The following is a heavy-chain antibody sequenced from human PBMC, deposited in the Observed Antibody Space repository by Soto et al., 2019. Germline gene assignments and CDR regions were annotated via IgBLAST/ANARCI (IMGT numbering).Heavy chain of an antibody. D-gene: IGHD6-19*01. CDR3: ATGGGSGWYGGGYLYY. Sequence: EVQLLESGGGLVQPGGSLRLSCAASDFTFSSYAMSCDRQAPGNGLQWVSAISGSGGSTYYADSVKGRFTISRDNSKYTLYLRMNGLRADDTAVYYCATGGGSGWYGGGYLYYWGQGTLVTVSS. CDR1: DFTFSSYA. CDR2: ISGSGGST. J-gene: IGHJ4*02. V-gene: IGHV3-23*01.